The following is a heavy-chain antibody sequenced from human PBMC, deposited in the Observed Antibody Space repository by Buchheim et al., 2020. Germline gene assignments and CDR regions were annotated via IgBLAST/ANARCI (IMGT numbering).Heavy chain of an antibody. D-gene: IGHD3-10*01. J-gene: IGHJ4*02. V-gene: IGHV3-74*02. CDR2: INKDGSLL. CDR3: VRGMGDY. CDR1: GFIFSAYW. Sequence: EVQLLESGGGLVQPGGSLRLSCAASGFIFSAYWMHWVRQVPGKGLAWVSRINKDGSLLTYADSVKGRFTISRDYAKNTLYLQMSRLRGEDTAMYFCVRGMGDYWGQGTL.